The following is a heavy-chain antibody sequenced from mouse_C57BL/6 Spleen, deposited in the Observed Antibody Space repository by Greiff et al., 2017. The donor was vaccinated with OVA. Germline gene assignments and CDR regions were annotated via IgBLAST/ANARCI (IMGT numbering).Heavy chain of an antibody. CDR3: KVTTVVAEGGFDY. D-gene: IGHD1-1*01. CDR2: IRNKANNHAT. J-gene: IGHJ2*01. V-gene: IGHV6-6*01. Sequence: EVQGVESGGGLVQPGGSMKLSCAASGFTFSDAWMDWVRQSPEKGLEWVAEIRNKANNHATYYAESVKGRFTISRDDSKSSVYLQMNSLRAEDTGIYYCKVTTVVAEGGFDYWGQGTTLTVSS. CDR1: GFTFSDAW.